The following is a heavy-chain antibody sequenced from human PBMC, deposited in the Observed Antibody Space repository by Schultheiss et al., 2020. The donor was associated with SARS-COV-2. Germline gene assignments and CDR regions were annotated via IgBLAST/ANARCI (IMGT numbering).Heavy chain of an antibody. V-gene: IGHV3-23*01. Sequence: GGSLRLSCAASGFTFSTSAMSWVRQAPGKGLEWVSSISGSGSTTYYADSVKGRFTISRDNAKNTLYLQMNSLRAEDTAVYYCARDPPYYDFWSGYYNSLDYWGQGTLVTVSS. D-gene: IGHD3-3*01. CDR3: ARDPPYYDFWSGYYNSLDY. CDR2: ISGSGSTT. CDR1: GFTFSTSA. J-gene: IGHJ4*02.